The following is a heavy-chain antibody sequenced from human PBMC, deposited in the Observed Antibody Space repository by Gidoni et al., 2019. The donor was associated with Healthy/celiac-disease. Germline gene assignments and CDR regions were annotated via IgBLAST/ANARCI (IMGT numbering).Heavy chain of an antibody. CDR1: GYTFTSFG. D-gene: IGHD2-2*01. Sequence: QVQLLQSGAAVKKPGASVKVSCKASGYTFTSFGISWVRQAPGQVLEWMGWISAYNGNTNYAQKLQGRVTMTTDTSTSTAYMELRSLRSDDTAVYYCARDVPGGEYYYYYMDVWGKGTTVTVSS. CDR3: ARDVPGGEYYYYYMDV. CDR2: ISAYNGNT. V-gene: IGHV1-18*04. J-gene: IGHJ6*03.